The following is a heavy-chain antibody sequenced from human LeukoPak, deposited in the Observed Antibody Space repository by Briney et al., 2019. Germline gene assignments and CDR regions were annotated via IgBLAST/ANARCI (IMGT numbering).Heavy chain of an antibody. D-gene: IGHD6-13*01. CDR2: IYTSGST. Sequence: PSETLSLTCTVSGGSISSYDWSWIRQPAGKGLEWIGRIYTSGSTNYNPSLKSRVTMSVDTSKNQFSLKLSSVTAADTAVYYCAGGRYSSSWYGWYYWGQGTLVIVSS. CDR1: GGSISSYD. CDR3: AGGRYSSSWYGWYY. J-gene: IGHJ4*02. V-gene: IGHV4-4*07.